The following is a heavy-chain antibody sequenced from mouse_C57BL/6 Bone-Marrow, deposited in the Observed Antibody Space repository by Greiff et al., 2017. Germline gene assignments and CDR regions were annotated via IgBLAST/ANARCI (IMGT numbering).Heavy chain of an antibody. D-gene: IGHD2-3*01. CDR1: GYSITSGYY. Sequence: EVQLQQSGPGLVKPSQSLSLTCSVSGYSITSGYYWNWIRQFPGHKLEWMGSISYVGSNNYNPSLKNQNSTTRDTSKNQFFLKLNSVTTEYTATYYGASGYYVLPFDYWGQGTTLTVSS. J-gene: IGHJ2*01. V-gene: IGHV3-6*01. CDR3: ASGYYVLPFDY. CDR2: ISYVGSN.